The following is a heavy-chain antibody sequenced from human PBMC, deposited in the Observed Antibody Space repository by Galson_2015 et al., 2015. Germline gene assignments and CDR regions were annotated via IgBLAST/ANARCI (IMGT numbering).Heavy chain of an antibody. CDR2: IWYDGSNK. V-gene: IGHV3-33*08. CDR3: ARDLTVLEWSYFDY. Sequence: SLRLSCAASGFTFSSYGMHWVRQAPGKGLEWVAVIWYDGSNKYYADSVKGRFTISRDNSMNTLYLQMNSLRAEDTAVYYCARDLTVLEWSYFDYWGQGTLVTVSS. J-gene: IGHJ4*02. CDR1: GFTFSSYG. D-gene: IGHD3-3*01.